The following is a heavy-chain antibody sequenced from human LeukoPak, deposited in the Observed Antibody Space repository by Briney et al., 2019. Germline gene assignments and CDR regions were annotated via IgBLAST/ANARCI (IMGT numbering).Heavy chain of an antibody. D-gene: IGHD3-16*01. CDR1: GFTVSSNY. V-gene: IGHV3-53*01. CDR2: IYSGGST. CDR3: ASGSPGGGTYPYYYYYYMDV. Sequence: GGSLRLSCAASGFTVSSNYMNWVRQAPGKGLEWVSIIYSGGSTYYANSAKGRFTVSRDNSKNTLYLQMNSLRAEDTAVYYCASGSPGGGTYPYYYYYYMDVWGKGTTVTVSS. J-gene: IGHJ6*03.